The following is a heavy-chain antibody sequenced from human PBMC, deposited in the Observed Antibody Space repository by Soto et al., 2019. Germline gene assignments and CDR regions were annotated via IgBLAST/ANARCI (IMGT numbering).Heavy chain of an antibody. CDR2: IIPIFGTA. D-gene: IGHD5-18*01. CDR3: ASAETAMVTVGY. V-gene: IGHV1-69*12. CDR1: GGTFSSYA. Sequence: QVQLVQSGAEVKKPGSSVKVSCKASGGTFSSYAISWVRQAPGPGLEWLGGIIPIFGTANYAQKFQGRVTITADEATSTAYMERSSLRTEDTAVEDWASAETAMVTVGYWGQGTLVTVSS. J-gene: IGHJ4*02.